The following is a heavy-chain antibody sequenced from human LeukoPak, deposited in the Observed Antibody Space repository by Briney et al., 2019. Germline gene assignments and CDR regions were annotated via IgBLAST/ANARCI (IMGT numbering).Heavy chain of an antibody. CDR3: AKDGDYDFWSGLY. V-gene: IGHV3-30*02. J-gene: IGHJ4*02. CDR2: IRYDGSTK. CDR1: GFTFSSYG. D-gene: IGHD3-3*01. Sequence: GGSLRLSCAASGFTFSSYGMHWVRQAPGKGLEWVAFIRYDGSTKYYADSVKGRFTISRDNSKNTLYLQMNSLRAEGTAVYYCAKDGDYDFWSGLYWGQGTLVTVSS.